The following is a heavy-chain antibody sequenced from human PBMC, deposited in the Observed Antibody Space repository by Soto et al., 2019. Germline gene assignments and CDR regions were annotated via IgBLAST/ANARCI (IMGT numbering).Heavy chain of an antibody. Sequence: ASVKVSCKASGGTFSSYAISWVRQAPGQGLEWMGGIIPIFGTANYAQKFQGRVTITADESTSTAYMELSGLRSEDTAVYYCARDHPMVRGVTPIYYFDYWGQGTLVTVSS. J-gene: IGHJ4*02. V-gene: IGHV1-69*13. CDR3: ARDHPMVRGVTPIYYFDY. D-gene: IGHD3-10*01. CDR2: IIPIFGTA. CDR1: GGTFSSYA.